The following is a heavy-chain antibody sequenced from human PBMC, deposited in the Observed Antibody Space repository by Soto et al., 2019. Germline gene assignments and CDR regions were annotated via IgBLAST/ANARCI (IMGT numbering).Heavy chain of an antibody. CDR3: ARPISNWYFDL. CDR2: ISQSGST. J-gene: IGHJ2*01. Sequence: QRQLQESGPGLVKPSETLSLTCSVSGDSISSSSFFWGWIRQPPGKGLEWIGSISQSGSTYYNLSRKSRVTISVDTSKNQFPLMLSSVTAADTAVYYCARPISNWYFDLWGRGTLVTVSS. CDR1: GDSISSSSFF. V-gene: IGHV4-39*01.